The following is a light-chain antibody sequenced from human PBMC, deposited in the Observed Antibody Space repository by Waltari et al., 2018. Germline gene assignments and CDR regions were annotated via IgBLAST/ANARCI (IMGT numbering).Light chain of an antibody. CDR3: QHYLRLPVT. J-gene: IGKJ1*01. Sequence: IVLTQSPGTLPLSLGERATVSCRASQSVSRSLAWYQQKPGQAPRLLIYGASTRDTGIPDRFSGSGSGTDFSLTISRLEPDDFAVYYCQHYLRLPVTFGQGTTVEI. V-gene: IGKV3-20*01. CDR1: QSVSRS. CDR2: GAS.